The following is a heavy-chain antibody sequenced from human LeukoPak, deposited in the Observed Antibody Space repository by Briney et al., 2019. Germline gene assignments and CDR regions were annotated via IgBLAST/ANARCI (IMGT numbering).Heavy chain of an antibody. Sequence: GGSLRLSCAASGFTFSNYGMHWVRQAPGKGLEWVTFIRLDGGHKYYAASVKRGFTISRGTSKNTLYLQMNSLSAEDTAVYYCTKVGNGYTADYWGQGTLVTVSS. CDR3: TKVGNGYTADY. CDR2: IRLDGGHK. J-gene: IGHJ4*02. CDR1: GFTFSNYG. D-gene: IGHD5-18*01. V-gene: IGHV3-30*02.